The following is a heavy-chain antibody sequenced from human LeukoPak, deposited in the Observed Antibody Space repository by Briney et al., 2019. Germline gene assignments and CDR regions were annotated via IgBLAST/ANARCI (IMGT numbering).Heavy chain of an antibody. CDR2: ISSNGGST. J-gene: IGHJ4*02. CDR1: GFTFSSYA. D-gene: IGHD5-24*01. Sequence: PGGSLRLSCAASGFTFSSYAMHWVRQGPGKGLEYVSAISSNGGSTYYANSVKGRFTISRDNSKNTLYLQMGSLRAEDMAVYYCARDRGRWLQSVDYWGQGTLVTVSS. V-gene: IGHV3-64*01. CDR3: ARDRGRWLQSVDY.